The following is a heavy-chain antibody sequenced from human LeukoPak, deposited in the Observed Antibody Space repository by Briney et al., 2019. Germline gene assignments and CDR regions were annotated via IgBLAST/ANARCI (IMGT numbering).Heavy chain of an antibody. V-gene: IGHV4-34*01. J-gene: IGHJ6*03. CDR2: IDHSGST. CDR3: ARVFPSGYDFDYYYYYYMDV. CDR1: GGSFSGYY. D-gene: IGHD5-12*01. Sequence: PSETLSLTCAVYGGSFSGYYWSWIRQPPGKGLEWIGEIDHSGSTNYNPSLKSRVTISVDTSKNQFSLKLSSVTAADTAVYYCARVFPSGYDFDYYYYYYMDVWGKGTTVTVSS.